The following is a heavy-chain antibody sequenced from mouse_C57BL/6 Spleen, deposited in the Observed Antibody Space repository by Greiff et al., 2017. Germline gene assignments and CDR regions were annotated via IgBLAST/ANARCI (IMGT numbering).Heavy chain of an antibody. D-gene: IGHD3-3*01. CDR2: IYPRSGNT. Sequence: VKLMESGAELARPGASVKLSCKASGYTFTSYGISWVKQRTGQGLEWIGEIYPRSGNTYYNEKFKGKATLTADKSSSTAYMELRSLTSEDSAVYFCARGDRGNAMDYWGQGTSVTVSS. CDR1: GYTFTSYG. V-gene: IGHV1-81*01. J-gene: IGHJ4*01. CDR3: ARGDRGNAMDY.